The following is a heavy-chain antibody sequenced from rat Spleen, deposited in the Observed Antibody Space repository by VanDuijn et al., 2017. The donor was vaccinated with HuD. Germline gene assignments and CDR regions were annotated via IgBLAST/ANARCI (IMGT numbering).Heavy chain of an antibody. Sequence: EVQLVESGGGLVQPGRSMKLSCAASGFTLSDHYMAWVRQAPTKGLEWVATINYEGVKTYYRDSVKGRFTISRDNAKSTLFLQMDSLRSEDTATYYCGRRDYGGYGDYWGQGVMVTVSS. J-gene: IGHJ2*01. D-gene: IGHD1-11*01. CDR2: INYEGVKT. CDR1: GFTLSDHY. V-gene: IGHV5-25*01. CDR3: GRRDYGGYGDY.